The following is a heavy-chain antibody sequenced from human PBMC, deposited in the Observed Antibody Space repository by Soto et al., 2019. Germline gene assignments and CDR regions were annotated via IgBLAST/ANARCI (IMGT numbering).Heavy chain of an antibody. CDR1: GFTFSDYA. J-gene: IGHJ4*02. CDR3: GGEVYCGGGSRPYGGGNFGQ. D-gene: IGHD2-21*01. CDR2: ISGGADAT. Sequence: EVQLLESGGGLVQPGGSLRLSCTASGFTFSDYAMSWVRQAPGKGLEWVSVISGGADATYYADSVKGRFTISRDNSKRTVYLKIDRLRAGGSGIYYCGGEVYCGGGSRPYGGGNFGQWGQGT. V-gene: IGHV3-23*01.